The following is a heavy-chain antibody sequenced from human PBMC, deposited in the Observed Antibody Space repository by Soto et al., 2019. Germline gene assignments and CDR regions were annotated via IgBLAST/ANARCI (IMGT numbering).Heavy chain of an antibody. J-gene: IGHJ6*02. CDR1: GGSFSGYY. Sequence: ETLSLTCAVYGGSFSGYYWSWIRQPPGKGLEWIGEINHSGSTNYNPSLKSRVTISVDTSKNQFSLKLSSVTAADTAVYYCARCTIFGVVIIRAKGGMDVWGQGTTVTVSS. CDR3: ARCTIFGVVIIRAKGGMDV. D-gene: IGHD3-3*01. V-gene: IGHV4-34*01. CDR2: INHSGST.